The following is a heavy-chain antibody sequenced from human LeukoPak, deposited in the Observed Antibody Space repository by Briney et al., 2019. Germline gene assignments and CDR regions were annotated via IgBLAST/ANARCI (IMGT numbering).Heavy chain of an antibody. J-gene: IGHJ5*02. CDR1: GGTFSSYA. CDR2: IIPIFGTA. V-gene: IGHV1-69*06. D-gene: IGHD1-1*01. Sequence: SVKVSCKASGGTFSSYASSWVRQAPGQGLEWMGGIIPIFGTANYAQKFQGRVTITADKSTSTAYMELSSLRSEDTAVYYCARGGELERIRFDPWGQGTLVTVSS. CDR3: ARGGELERIRFDP.